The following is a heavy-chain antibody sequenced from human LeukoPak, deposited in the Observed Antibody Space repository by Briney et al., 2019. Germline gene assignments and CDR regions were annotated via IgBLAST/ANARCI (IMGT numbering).Heavy chain of an antibody. Sequence: PGGSLRLSCAASGFTFSSYWMSWVRQAPGKGLEWVSYISNSAISIDYADSVKGRFTISRDNAKNSLYLQMNSLRAEDTAVYYCARAYFGSGTLIDYWGQGTLVTVSS. CDR2: ISNSAISI. V-gene: IGHV3-48*04. CDR1: GFTFSSYW. CDR3: ARAYFGSGTLIDY. D-gene: IGHD3-10*01. J-gene: IGHJ4*02.